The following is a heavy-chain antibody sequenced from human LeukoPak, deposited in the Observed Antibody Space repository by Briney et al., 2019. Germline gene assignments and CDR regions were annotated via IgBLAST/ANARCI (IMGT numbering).Heavy chain of an antibody. D-gene: IGHD3-3*01. Sequence: SETLSHTCTVSGGSISSYYWSWIRQPPGKGLEWIVSIYYSGSTYYNPSLKSRVTISVDTSKNQFSLKLSSVTAADTAVYYCARRGRILEWLSLSASADYFDYWGQGTLVTVSS. CDR1: GGSISSYY. CDR3: ARRGRILEWLSLSASADYFDY. CDR2: IYYSGST. V-gene: IGHV4-59*05. J-gene: IGHJ4*02.